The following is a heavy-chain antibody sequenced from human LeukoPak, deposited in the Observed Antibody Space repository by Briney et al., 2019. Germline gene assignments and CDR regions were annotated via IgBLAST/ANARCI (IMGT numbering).Heavy chain of an antibody. CDR1: GFTFSSYG. D-gene: IGHD3-22*01. CDR3: AKDLYYYDSSGSHYFDY. J-gene: IGHJ4*02. CDR2: IRYDGSNK. Sequence: GGSLRLSCAASGFTFSSYGMHWVRQAPGKGLEWVAFIRYDGSNKYYADSVKGRFTISRDNYKNTLYLQMNSLRAEDTAVYYCAKDLYYYDSSGSHYFDYWGQGTLVTVSS. V-gene: IGHV3-30*02.